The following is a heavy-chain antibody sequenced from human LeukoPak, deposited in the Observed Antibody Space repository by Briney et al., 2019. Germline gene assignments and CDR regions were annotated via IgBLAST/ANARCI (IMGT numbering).Heavy chain of an antibody. CDR1: GFTFSNYG. Sequence: GGSLRLSCAASGFTFSNYGMHWVRQAPGKGLQWVAFLQYDGSNKYYADSVKGRFTISRDNSKNTLYLQMNSLRADDTAVYYCAKPEGLAVAGRFDYWGQGTLVTVSS. D-gene: IGHD6-19*01. CDR2: LQYDGSNK. CDR3: AKPEGLAVAGRFDY. J-gene: IGHJ4*02. V-gene: IGHV3-30*02.